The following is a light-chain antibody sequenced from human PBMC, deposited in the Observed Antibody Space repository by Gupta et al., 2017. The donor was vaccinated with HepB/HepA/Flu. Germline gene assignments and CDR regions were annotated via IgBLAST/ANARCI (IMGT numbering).Light chain of an antibody. CDR2: RNN. J-gene: IGLJ2*01. CDR1: SSNIGSHY. CDR3: AAWVDSLSGPV. Sequence: QSALPQPPSASGTPGQSVTISCSGSSSNIGSHYLYWYQKLPGTAPKVLIYRNNQRPSGVPDRFAGSKSGTSATLAISGLRSEDEADYYCAAWVDSLSGPVFGGGTKLTVL. V-gene: IGLV1-47*01.